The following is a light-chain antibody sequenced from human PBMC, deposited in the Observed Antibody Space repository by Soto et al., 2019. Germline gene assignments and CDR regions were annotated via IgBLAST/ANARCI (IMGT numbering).Light chain of an antibody. CDR3: QQYNNWPFT. Sequence: EIVMTQSPGTLSLSPGERATLSCRASQTINNNFLGWYQQKPGQPPRLLIFAASRRATGIPDRFSGSGSGTDFTLTISRVEPGDFGVYYCQQYNNWPFTFGQGTKLEIK. CDR1: QTINNNF. CDR2: AAS. J-gene: IGKJ2*01. V-gene: IGKV3-20*01.